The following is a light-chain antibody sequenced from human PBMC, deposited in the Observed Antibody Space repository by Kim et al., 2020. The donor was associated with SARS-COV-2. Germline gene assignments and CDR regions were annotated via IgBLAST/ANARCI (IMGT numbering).Light chain of an antibody. Sequence: LSPGERATLSCRASQSVRSGYLAWYQHKPGQAHRLLIYATSSRATGIPDRFSGSGSGTDFTLSSSRLEPEDFALYYCQQDGNSPYTFGQGTKLEI. CDR1: QSVRSGY. CDR3: QQDGNSPYT. J-gene: IGKJ2*01. V-gene: IGKV3-20*01. CDR2: ATS.